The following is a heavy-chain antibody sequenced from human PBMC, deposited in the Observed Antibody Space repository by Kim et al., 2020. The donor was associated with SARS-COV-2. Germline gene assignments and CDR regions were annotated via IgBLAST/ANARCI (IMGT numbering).Heavy chain of an antibody. CDR3: ARRLSNTSGWGSHYCDL. CDR2: INHSGRT. Sequence: SETLSLTCAVYGGSFSGYYWSWIRQPPGKGLEWIGEINHSGRTNYNPSPKSRVTKSVDTYKNQSSLKLTSVTAADTAVYYCARRLSNTSGWGSHYCDLWGQGTLVTVSS. D-gene: IGHD3-10*01. CDR1: GGSFSGYY. J-gene: IGHJ1*01. V-gene: IGHV4-34*01.